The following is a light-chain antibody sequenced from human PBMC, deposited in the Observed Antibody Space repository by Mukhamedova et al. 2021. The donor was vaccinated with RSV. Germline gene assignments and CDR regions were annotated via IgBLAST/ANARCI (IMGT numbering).Light chain of an antibody. Sequence: IYAASSLQSGVPSRFSGSGSGTEFTLPISSLQPEDFATHYCLQHNTYPWTFVQGTKVEIK. V-gene: IGKV1-17*01. J-gene: IGKJ1*01. CDR3: LQHNTYPWT. CDR2: AAS.